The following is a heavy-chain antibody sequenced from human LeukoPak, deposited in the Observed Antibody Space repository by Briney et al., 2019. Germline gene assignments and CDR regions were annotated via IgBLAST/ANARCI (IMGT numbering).Heavy chain of an antibody. V-gene: IGHV3-48*02. CDR3: VRIRDSGSYYFYYGMDV. CDR1: GFTFSNYS. D-gene: IGHD1-26*01. J-gene: IGHJ6*02. Sequence: GGSLRLSCAVSGFTFSNYSMNWVRQAPGKGLEWVSYISRSSSTILYADSVKGRLTISRDKAKNSVYLQMNSLRDEDTAVYHCVRIRDSGSYYFYYGMDVWGQGTTVTVSS. CDR2: ISRSSSTI.